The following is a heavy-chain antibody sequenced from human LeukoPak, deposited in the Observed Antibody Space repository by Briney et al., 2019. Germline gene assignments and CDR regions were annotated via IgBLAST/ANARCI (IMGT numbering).Heavy chain of an antibody. CDR2: ISANDGNT. CDR3: AGESHATREDY. Sequence: ASVKVSCKASGYTFTSYGISWVRQAPGQGLEWMGWISANDGNTDYPQKLQGRVTMTTDTSTSTAYMELRSLRSDDTAVYYCAGESHATREDYWGQGTLVTVSS. D-gene: IGHD1-26*01. J-gene: IGHJ4*02. CDR1: GYTFTSYG. V-gene: IGHV1-18*01.